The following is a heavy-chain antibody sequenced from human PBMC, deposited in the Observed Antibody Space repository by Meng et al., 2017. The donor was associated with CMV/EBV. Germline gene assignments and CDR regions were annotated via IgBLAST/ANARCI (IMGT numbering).Heavy chain of an antibody. CDR1: EFTVSYNY. CDR2: IYGSGNT. Sequence: QGRESGGRLVQPGRSLILACQASEFTVSYNYMSWVRQAPGKGLEWISIIYGSGNTYYGDSVKGRFTISRDNSKNTLYLQMNSLRAEDTAVYYCAREIPQAWGYWGQGTLVTVSS. V-gene: IGHV3-66*01. D-gene: IGHD2-21*01. J-gene: IGHJ4*02. CDR3: AREIPQAWGY.